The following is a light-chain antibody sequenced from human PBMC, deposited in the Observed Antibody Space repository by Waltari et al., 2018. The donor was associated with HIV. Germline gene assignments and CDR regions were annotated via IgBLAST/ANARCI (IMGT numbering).Light chain of an antibody. CDR1: SSDIGGYDY. CDR3: TSFTSSSAWL. J-gene: IGLJ3*02. Sequence: QSALTQPASVSGSLGQSITFSCTGTSSDIGGYDYVSWYQQHPGKAPKIIIFDVTNRLSGVSVRFSGSKSGNTASLTIAGLQAEDEADYYCTSFTSSSAWLFGGGTKLTVL. V-gene: IGLV2-14*03. CDR2: DVT.